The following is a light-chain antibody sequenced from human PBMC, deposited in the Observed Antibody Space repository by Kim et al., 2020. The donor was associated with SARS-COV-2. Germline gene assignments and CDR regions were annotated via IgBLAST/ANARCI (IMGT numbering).Light chain of an antibody. CDR2: WAS. CDR1: QRVLYSSNNQNY. J-gene: IGKJ2*01. CDR3: QQYYSTPYT. Sequence: RATITCKSSQRVLYSSNNQNYLAWYQQKPGQPPKLLIYWASTREYGVPDRFSGSGSGTDFTLTISSLQAEDVAVYYCQQYYSTPYTFGQGTKLEI. V-gene: IGKV4-1*01.